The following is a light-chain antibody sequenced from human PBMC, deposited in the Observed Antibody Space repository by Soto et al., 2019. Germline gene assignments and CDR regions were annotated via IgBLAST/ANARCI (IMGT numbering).Light chain of an antibody. CDR2: DAS. J-gene: IGKJ5*01. Sequence: IQMTQSPSSLSASVGDMVTITCQASQDISKNLNWYQQKPGKAPKLLIYDASSLQTGVPSRFSGSGSATHFTFTISSLKHEDIATYYCQQYDNLLPITFGQGTRLEIK. CDR1: QDISKN. CDR3: QQYDNLLPIT. V-gene: IGKV1-33*01.